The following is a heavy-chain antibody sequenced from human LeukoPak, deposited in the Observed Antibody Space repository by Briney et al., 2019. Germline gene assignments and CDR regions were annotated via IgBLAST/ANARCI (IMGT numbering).Heavy chain of an antibody. Sequence: SETLSLTCTVSGYSISSGYYWGWIRQPPGKGLEWIGSIYHSGSTYYNPSLKSRVTISVDTSKNQFSLKLSSVTAADTAVYYCAGDPNYGDYDYWGQGTLVTVSS. CDR1: GYSISSGYY. CDR3: AGDPNYGDYDY. J-gene: IGHJ4*02. D-gene: IGHD4-17*01. V-gene: IGHV4-38-2*02. CDR2: IYHSGST.